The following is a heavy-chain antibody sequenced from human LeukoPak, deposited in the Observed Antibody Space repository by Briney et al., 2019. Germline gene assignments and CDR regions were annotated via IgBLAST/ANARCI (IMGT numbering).Heavy chain of an antibody. V-gene: IGHV3-48*03. CDR3: ARDDYGDYGDY. Sequence: GGSLRLSCAASGFTFSSYEMTWVRQSPGKGLEWVSYISSSGSTIYYADSVEGRFTISRDNAKNSLYLQMNSLRAEGTAVYYCARDDYGDYGDYWGQGTLVTVSS. D-gene: IGHD4-17*01. CDR1: GFTFSSYE. J-gene: IGHJ4*02. CDR2: ISSSGSTI.